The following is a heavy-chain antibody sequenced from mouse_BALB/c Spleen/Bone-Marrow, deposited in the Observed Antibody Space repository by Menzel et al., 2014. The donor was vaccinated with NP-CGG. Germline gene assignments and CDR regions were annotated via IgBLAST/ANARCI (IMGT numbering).Heavy chain of an antibody. V-gene: IGHV4-1*02. CDR2: INPDSSTI. CDR1: GFDFSRYW. D-gene: IGHD2-1*01. J-gene: IGHJ2*01. CDR3: ARQGYYGKGDY. Sequence: DVQLQESGGGLVQPGGSLKLSCAASGFDFSRYWMSWVRQAPGKGLEWIGEINPDSSTINYTPSLKDKFILSRDNAKNTLYLQMSKVRSEDTALYYCARQGYYGKGDYWGQGTTLTVSS.